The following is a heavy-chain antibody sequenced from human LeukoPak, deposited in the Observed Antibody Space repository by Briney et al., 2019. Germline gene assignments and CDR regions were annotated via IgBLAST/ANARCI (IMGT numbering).Heavy chain of an antibody. D-gene: IGHD2-15*01. CDR3: AKNGDRGAYCSGGSCYPYYYYYMDV. CDR2: ISASGGTT. CDR1: GFTFSSYG. J-gene: IGHJ6*03. V-gene: IGHV3-23*01. Sequence: QPGGSLRLSCAASGFTFSSYGISWVRQAPGKGLEWVSAISASGGTTYYADSVKGHFTISRDNSKNTLYLQMHSLSAEDTAVYYCAKNGDRGAYCSGGSCYPYYYYYMDVWGKGTTVTISS.